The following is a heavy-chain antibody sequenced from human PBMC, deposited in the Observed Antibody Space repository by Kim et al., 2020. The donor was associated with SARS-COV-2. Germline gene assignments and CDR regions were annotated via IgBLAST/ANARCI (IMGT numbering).Heavy chain of an antibody. V-gene: IGHV3-11*01. J-gene: IGHJ4*02. Sequence: ANSGKGPFTTSRDNAKNSLYLKMNSLRAEDTAVYYCARDGLGYSYGYNYWGQGTLVTVSS. D-gene: IGHD5-18*01. CDR3: ARDGLGYSYGYNY.